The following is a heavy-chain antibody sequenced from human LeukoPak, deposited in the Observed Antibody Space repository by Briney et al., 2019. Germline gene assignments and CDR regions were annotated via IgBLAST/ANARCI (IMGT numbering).Heavy chain of an antibody. V-gene: IGHV3-30*03. D-gene: IGHD6-13*01. Sequence: GGSLRLSCAASGFTFSSYGMDWVRQAPGKGLEWVAVISYDGSNKYYADSVKGRFTISRDNSKNTLYLQMNSLRAEDTAVDYCALSSSWYGGFFDYWGQGTLVTVSS. CDR1: GFTFSSYG. J-gene: IGHJ4*02. CDR3: ALSSSWYGGFFDY. CDR2: ISYDGSNK.